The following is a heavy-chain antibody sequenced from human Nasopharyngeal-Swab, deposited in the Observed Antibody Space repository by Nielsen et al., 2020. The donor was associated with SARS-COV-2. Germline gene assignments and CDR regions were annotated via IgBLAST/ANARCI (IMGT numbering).Heavy chain of an antibody. D-gene: IGHD3-22*01. CDR2: IYSGGST. CDR1: GFTVSSNY. V-gene: IGHV3-53*01. J-gene: IGHJ4*02. Sequence: GESLKISCAASGFTVSSNYMSWVRQAPGKGLEWVPVIYSGGSTYYADSVKGRFTISRDNSKNTLYLQMNSLRAEDTAVYYCARSGNYYDSSGYYSQVFDYWGQGTLVTVSS. CDR3: ARSGNYYDSSGYYSQVFDY.